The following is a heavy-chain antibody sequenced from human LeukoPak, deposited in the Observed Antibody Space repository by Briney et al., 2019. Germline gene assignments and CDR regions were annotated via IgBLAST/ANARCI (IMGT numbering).Heavy chain of an antibody. J-gene: IGHJ4*02. CDR1: GFTFSSYE. CDR3: ARVVVFGSYFDY. Sequence: PGGSLRLSCAASGFTFSSYEMNWVRQAPGKGLEWVSYISSSGSTIYYADSVKGRFTIPRDNAKNSLYLQMNSLRAEDTAVYYCARVVVFGSYFDYWGQGTLVTVSS. V-gene: IGHV3-48*03. CDR2: ISSSGSTI. D-gene: IGHD3-3*01.